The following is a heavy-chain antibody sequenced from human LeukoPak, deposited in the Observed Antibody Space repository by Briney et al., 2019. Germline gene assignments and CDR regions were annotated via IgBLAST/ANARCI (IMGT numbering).Heavy chain of an antibody. D-gene: IGHD2-2*01. CDR2: ISYDGSNK. Sequence: PGGSLRPSCAASGFTFSSYAMHWVRQAPGKGLEWVAVISYDGSNKYYADSVKGRFTISRDNSKNTLYLQMNSLRAEDTAVYYCAGELSLEDDAFDIWGQGTMVTVSS. CDR1: GFTFSSYA. V-gene: IGHV3-30-3*01. CDR3: AGELSLEDDAFDI. J-gene: IGHJ3*02.